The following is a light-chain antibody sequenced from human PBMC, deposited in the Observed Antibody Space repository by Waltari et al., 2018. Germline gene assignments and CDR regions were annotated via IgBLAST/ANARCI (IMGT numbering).Light chain of an antibody. J-gene: IGKJ4*01. V-gene: IGKV3-20*01. CDR1: QSVTSIS. CDR2: GTS. Sequence: EIVLTQSPGTLSLSPGERATLSCRASQSVTSISLTWYQQKLGQAPRLLIYGTSSRATGIPERSSGSGCGTDFTLLISRLAPEDFAVYYCQQYDGEVVTFGGGTEVEI. CDR3: QQYDGEVVT.